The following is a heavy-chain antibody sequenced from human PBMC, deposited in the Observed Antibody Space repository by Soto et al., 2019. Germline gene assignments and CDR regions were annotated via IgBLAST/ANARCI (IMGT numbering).Heavy chain of an antibody. CDR3: AVPGSGDFDY. CDR2: IYHSGTT. D-gene: IGHD5-12*01. Sequence: SETLSLPCADSGYSFRSNTWWTWVRQSPGKGLEWIGEIYHSGTTNYNPSLKGRVTMSADRSKNLFSVSLVSVTAADTAVYYCAVPGSGDFDYWGQGTLVTVYS. J-gene: IGHJ4*02. V-gene: IGHV4-4*02. CDR1: GYSFRSNTW.